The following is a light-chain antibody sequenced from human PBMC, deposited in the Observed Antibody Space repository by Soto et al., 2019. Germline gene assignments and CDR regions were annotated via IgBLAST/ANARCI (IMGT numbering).Light chain of an antibody. J-gene: IGLJ2*01. CDR2: DVT. CDR1: SSVIGDFNY. V-gene: IGLV2-14*03. Sequence: QSVLTQPASVSGSPGQSITISCTGTSSVIGDFNYVSWYQQHPGKAPKLILYDVTYRPSGVSNRFSGSKSGNTASLTISAHQTEDEADYYFGSYTSGNTSFGGGTKLTVL. CDR3: GSYTSGNTS.